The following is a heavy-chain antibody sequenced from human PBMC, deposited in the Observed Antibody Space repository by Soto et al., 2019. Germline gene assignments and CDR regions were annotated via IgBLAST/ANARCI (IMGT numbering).Heavy chain of an antibody. J-gene: IGHJ4*02. D-gene: IGHD5-18*01. CDR3: ARAGYSYGYESFDY. CDR2: TYYRSKWYN. CDR1: GDSVSSNSAA. V-gene: IGHV6-1*01. Sequence: SQTLSLTCAISGDSVSSNSAAWNWIRQSQSRGLEWLGRTYYRSKWYNDYAVSVKSRITINPDTSKNQFSLQLNSVTPEDTAVYYCARAGYSYGYESFDYWGQGTLVTVSS.